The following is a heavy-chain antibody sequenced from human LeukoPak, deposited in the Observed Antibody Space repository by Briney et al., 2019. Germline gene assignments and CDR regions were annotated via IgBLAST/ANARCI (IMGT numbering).Heavy chain of an antibody. Sequence: GGSLRLSCAASGFTFSSYSISWVRQAPGKGLEWVSYLSTSSAVMYYADSVKGRFTISRDDARNSVSLQMNSLRADDTAVYYCARDVGYCSGGSCYRWFASWGQGTLVIVSS. J-gene: IGHJ5*01. V-gene: IGHV3-48*01. CDR3: ARDVGYCSGGSCYRWFAS. CDR2: LSTSSAVM. CDR1: GFTFSSYS. D-gene: IGHD2-15*01.